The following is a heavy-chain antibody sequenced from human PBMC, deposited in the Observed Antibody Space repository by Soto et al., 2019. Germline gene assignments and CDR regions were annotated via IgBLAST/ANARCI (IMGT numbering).Heavy chain of an antibody. V-gene: IGHV3-74*01. J-gene: IGHJ4*02. Sequence: EVQLVESGGGLVQPGGSLSLSCAASGFTFISYWMHWVRQAPVKGLVWVSRINSDGSSTSYADSVKGQFTISRDNAKNTLYLQMNSLRAEDTAVYYCVRTSLVVAAATRADYWGQGTLVTVSS. D-gene: IGHD2-15*01. CDR3: VRTSLVVAAATRADY. CDR2: INSDGSST. CDR1: GFTFISYW.